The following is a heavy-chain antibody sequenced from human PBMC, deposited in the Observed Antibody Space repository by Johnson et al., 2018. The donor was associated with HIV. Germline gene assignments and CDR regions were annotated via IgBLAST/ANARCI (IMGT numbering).Heavy chain of an antibody. Sequence: MLLVESGGGLVKPGGSLRLSCAASGFTFTNAWMSWLRQAPGKGLEWIGRIKSKTDGGTIEYAAPVKGRFTISRDDSKNTMYLQMNSLKTEDTPVYYCASYTSMITMYVEIKGGAFDIWGQGTMVTVSS. CDR2: IKSKTDGGTI. CDR3: ASYTSMITMYVEIKGGAFDI. J-gene: IGHJ3*02. CDR1: GFTFTNAW. D-gene: IGHD3-16*01. V-gene: IGHV3-15*01.